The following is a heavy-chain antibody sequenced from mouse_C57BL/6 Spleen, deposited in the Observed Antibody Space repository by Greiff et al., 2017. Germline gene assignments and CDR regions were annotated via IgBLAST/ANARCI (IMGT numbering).Heavy chain of an antibody. CDR1: GFTFSDYG. CDR2: ISSGSSTI. V-gene: IGHV5-17*01. J-gene: IGHJ2*01. CDR3: AKAYYSNYGYFDY. D-gene: IGHD2-5*01. Sequence: EVMLVESGGGLVKPGGSLKLSCAASGFTFSDYGMHWVRQAPEKGLEWVAYISSGSSTIYYADTVKGRFTISRDNAKNTLFLQMTSLRSEDTAMYYCAKAYYSNYGYFDYWGQGTTLTVSS.